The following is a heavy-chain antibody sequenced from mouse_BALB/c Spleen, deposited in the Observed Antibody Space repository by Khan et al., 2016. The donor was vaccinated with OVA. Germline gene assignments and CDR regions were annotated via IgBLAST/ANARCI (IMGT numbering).Heavy chain of an antibody. Sequence: EVQRVESGGDIVKPGGSLKLSCAASGFTFSTYGMSWVRQTPDKRLEWVATVSTGGHYTYSSDTVKGRFTISRDNANNTLYLQMSSLRSEDTAMFYCTRLAYYYDSEGFAYWGQGTLVTVSA. CDR3: TRLAYYYDSEGFAY. CDR1: GFTFSTYG. V-gene: IGHV5-6*01. J-gene: IGHJ3*01. CDR2: VSTGGHYT. D-gene: IGHD1-1*01.